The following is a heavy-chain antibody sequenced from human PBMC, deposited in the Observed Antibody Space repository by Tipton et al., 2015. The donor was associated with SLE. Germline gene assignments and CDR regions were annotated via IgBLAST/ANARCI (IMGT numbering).Heavy chain of an antibody. CDR1: GYTFTNYG. CDR3: ARGSIAAAGTDY. CDR2: ISAYNGNT. V-gene: IGHV1-18*04. J-gene: IGHJ4*02. D-gene: IGHD6-13*01. Sequence: QLVQSGAEVKKPGASVKVSCKASGYTFTNYGIVWVRQAPGQGLEWMGWISAYNGNTDYAENLQGRVTMTTDTSTSTAYMDLRSLTSDDTAVYYCARGSIAAAGTDYWGQGTLVTVSS.